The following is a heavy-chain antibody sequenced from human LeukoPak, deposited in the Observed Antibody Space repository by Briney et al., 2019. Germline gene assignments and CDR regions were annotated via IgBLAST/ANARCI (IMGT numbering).Heavy chain of an antibody. D-gene: IGHD3-22*01. V-gene: IGHV3-23*01. J-gene: IGHJ3*02. Sequence: GSLRLSCAASGFTFSNYAMRWVRQAPGKGLEWVSGISGSGDSTYYADSVKGRFTISRDNSKNTLYLQMNSLRAEDTAVYYCARQLLYYDSRDDAFDIWGQGTMVTVSS. CDR3: ARQLLYYDSRDDAFDI. CDR2: ISGSGDST. CDR1: GFTFSNYA.